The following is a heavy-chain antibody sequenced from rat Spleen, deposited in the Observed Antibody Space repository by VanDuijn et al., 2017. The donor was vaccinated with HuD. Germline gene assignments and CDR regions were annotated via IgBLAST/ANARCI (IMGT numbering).Heavy chain of an antibody. J-gene: IGHJ2*01. CDR3: ARPANFGGGYYFDY. CDR2: KNSAGST. Sequence: EVQLQESGPGLVKPSQSPSLTCSVTGYSITSSYRWNWIRKFPGNKLEWMGYKNSAGSTNYNPSLRSRISITRDTSKNQFFLQLTSATTEDTATYYCARPANFGGGYYFDYWGQGVMVTVSS. CDR1: GYSITSSYR. V-gene: IGHV3-3*01. D-gene: IGHD1-11*01.